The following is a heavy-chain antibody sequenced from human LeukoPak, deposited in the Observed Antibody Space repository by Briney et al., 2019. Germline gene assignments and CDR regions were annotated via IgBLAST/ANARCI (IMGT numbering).Heavy chain of an antibody. Sequence: PGGSLRLSCAASGFTFSSYSMNWVRQVPGKGLEWVSSISSSSSYIYYADSVKGRFTISRDNAKNSLYLQMNSLRAEDTAVYYCAREGYYYDSSGYSPFDYWGQGTLVTVSS. CDR2: ISSSSSYI. CDR1: GFTFSSYS. J-gene: IGHJ4*02. V-gene: IGHV3-21*01. CDR3: AREGYYYDSSGYSPFDY. D-gene: IGHD3-22*01.